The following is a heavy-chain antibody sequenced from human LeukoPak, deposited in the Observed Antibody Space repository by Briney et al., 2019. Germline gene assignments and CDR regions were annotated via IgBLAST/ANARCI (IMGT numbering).Heavy chain of an antibody. Sequence: AETLSLTCTVSGGSISNYYWSWIRQPPGKGLEWIGYIYYSESPSYNPSLKSRVTISVDTSKNQFSLKLTSVTAADTAVYYCARDRGWGSVDYWGQGTLVSVCS. V-gene: IGHV4-59*01. CDR3: ARDRGWGSVDY. D-gene: IGHD7-27*01. CDR1: GGSISNYY. CDR2: IYYSESP. J-gene: IGHJ4*02.